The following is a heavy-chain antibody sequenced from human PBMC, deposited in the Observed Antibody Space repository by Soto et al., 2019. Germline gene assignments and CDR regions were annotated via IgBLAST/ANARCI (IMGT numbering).Heavy chain of an antibody. Sequence: HGESLKISCKASGYSFSSYWIGWVRQTPGKGLEWMGFMYLDDSYTRYSPSFQGQVTISGDKSISTAYLQWSSLRASDTAMYYCASRKRTTDAFDIWGQGTLVTVSS. CDR3: ASRKRTTDAFDI. D-gene: IGHD1-1*01. CDR2: MYLDDSYT. J-gene: IGHJ3*02. V-gene: IGHV5-51*01. CDR1: GYSFSSYW.